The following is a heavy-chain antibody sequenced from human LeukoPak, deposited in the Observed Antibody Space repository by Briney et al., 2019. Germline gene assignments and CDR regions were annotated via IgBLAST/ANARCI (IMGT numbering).Heavy chain of an antibody. CDR2: IWYDGSNK. D-gene: IGHD6-13*01. V-gene: IGHV3-33*06. CDR3: AKSSAGGIGVDY. Sequence: GRSLRLSCAASGFTFSSYGMHWVRQAPGKGLEWAAVIWYDGSNKYYADSVKGRFAISRDNPKNTLYLQMNSLRAEDTAVYYRAKSSAGGIGVDYWGQGTLVTVSS. J-gene: IGHJ4*02. CDR1: GFTFSSYG.